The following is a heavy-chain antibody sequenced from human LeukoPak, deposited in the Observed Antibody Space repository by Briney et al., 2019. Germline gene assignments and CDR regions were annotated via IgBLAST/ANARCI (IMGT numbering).Heavy chain of an antibody. V-gene: IGHV1-18*01. CDR2: VSANNGNT. Sequence: ASVNVSCKASGYTFTSYGISWVRQAPGQGLEGMGWVSANNGNTNYAQELQGRVTMTTDTSTSTAYMELRSLRSDDTAVYYCARGDYYYYYMDVWGKGTTVTVSS. J-gene: IGHJ6*03. CDR1: GYTFTSYG. CDR3: ARGDYYYYYMDV.